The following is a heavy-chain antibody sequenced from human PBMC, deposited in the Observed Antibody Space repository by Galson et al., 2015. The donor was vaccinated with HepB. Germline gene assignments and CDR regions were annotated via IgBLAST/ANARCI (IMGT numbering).Heavy chain of an antibody. CDR1: GFTFHDYA. CDR3: VRGPRWLVGGFGDY. CDR2: ISWNGVST. D-gene: IGHD6-19*01. Sequence: SLRLSCAASGFTFHDYAISWVRHAPGKGLEWVSGISWNGVSTGYADSLKGRFTISRDNDKNTLYLQMNSLRAEDTALYYCVRGPRWLVGGFGDYWGQGTLVTVSS. V-gene: IGHV3-20*04. J-gene: IGHJ4*02.